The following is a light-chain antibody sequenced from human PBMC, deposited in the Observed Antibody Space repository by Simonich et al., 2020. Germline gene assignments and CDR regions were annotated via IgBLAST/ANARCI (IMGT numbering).Light chain of an antibody. CDR2: GAS. CDR3: QQRSNWPPFT. V-gene: IGKV3-15*01. CDR1: QSVSSN. Sequence: EIVMTQSPATLSVSPGERATLSCRASQSVSSNLAWYQQKPGQAPRLLIYGASTRATGIPARFRGSGSGTEFTLTISSMQSEDFAVYYCQQRSNWPPFTFGPGTKVDIK. J-gene: IGKJ3*01.